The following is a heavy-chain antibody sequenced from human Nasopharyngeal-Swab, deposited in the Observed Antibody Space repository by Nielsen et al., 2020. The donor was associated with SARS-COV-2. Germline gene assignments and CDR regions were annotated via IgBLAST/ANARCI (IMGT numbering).Heavy chain of an antibody. CDR3: ARHISSSRAYFDS. D-gene: IGHD6-6*01. J-gene: IGHJ4*02. V-gene: IGHV6-1*01. CDR2: TSYRSRWVT. Sequence: SETLSLTCVISGDSVSNSNNSWSWIRQSPSRGLEWLGRTSYRSRWVTDYAPSVESRITINPDTSKNQLSLLVNSVTPEDTAVYYCARHISSSRAYFDSWGQGTLVTVSS. CDR1: GDSVSNSNNS.